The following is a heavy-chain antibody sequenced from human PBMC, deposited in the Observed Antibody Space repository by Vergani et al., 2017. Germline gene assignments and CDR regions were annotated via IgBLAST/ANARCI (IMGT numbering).Heavy chain of an antibody. J-gene: IGHJ3*02. CDR2: IYDSRNN. V-gene: IGHV4-39*01. CDR1: GMSISNNNYY. CDR3: ARHLRQLARNDVFDI. Sequence: QLQLQESGPRLVKPSETLSLTCSLSGMSISNNNYYWGRIRQPPGKGLEWIGSIYDSRNNNYSPSLKSRVSISVDTSKNQFSLNLTSVTAADTAVYYCARHLRQLARNDVFDIWGHGTLVTVSS. D-gene: IGHD6-6*01.